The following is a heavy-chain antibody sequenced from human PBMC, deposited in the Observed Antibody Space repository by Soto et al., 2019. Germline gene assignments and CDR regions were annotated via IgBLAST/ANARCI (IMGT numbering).Heavy chain of an antibody. CDR3: AHRRNWGEGLEVFDY. CDR2: IYWDDDK. CDR1: GFSLSTSGVG. V-gene: IGHV2-5*02. J-gene: IGHJ4*02. Sequence: QITLKESGPTLVKPTQTLTLTCTFSGFSLSTSGVGVGWIRQPPGQALEWLALIYWDDDKRYSPSLKSRLSTTKDTSKNQVALTMTNMDPADTATYYCAHRRNWGEGLEVFDYWGQGPLVTVSS. D-gene: IGHD3-3*01.